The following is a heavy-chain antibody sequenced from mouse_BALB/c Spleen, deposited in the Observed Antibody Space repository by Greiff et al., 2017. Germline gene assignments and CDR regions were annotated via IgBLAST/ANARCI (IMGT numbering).Heavy chain of an antibody. CDR3: ARSPHYYGSSWDAMDY. Sequence: EVKLVESGGGLVQPGGSRKLSCAASGFTFSSFGMHWVRQAPEKGLEWVAYISSGSSTIYYADTVKGRFTISRDNPKNTLFLQMTSLRSEDTAMYYCARSPHYYGSSWDAMDYWGQGTSGTVSS. CDR1: GFTFSSFG. J-gene: IGHJ4*01. D-gene: IGHD1-1*01. CDR2: ISSGSSTI. V-gene: IGHV5-17*02.